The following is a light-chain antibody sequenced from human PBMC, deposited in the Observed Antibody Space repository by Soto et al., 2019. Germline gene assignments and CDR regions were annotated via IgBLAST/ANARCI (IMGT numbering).Light chain of an antibody. CDR2: DSN. CDR3: GTWDNSLSAGV. CDR1: SSNIGNND. J-gene: IGLJ2*01. Sequence: QSVLTQPPSLSAAPGQTVTISCSGSSSNIGNNDVSWYQQLPGTAPKLIIYDSNKRPSGIPDLFSGSKSGTSATLGITGLQTGDEADYYCGTWDNSLSAGVFGGGTKLTVL. V-gene: IGLV1-51*01.